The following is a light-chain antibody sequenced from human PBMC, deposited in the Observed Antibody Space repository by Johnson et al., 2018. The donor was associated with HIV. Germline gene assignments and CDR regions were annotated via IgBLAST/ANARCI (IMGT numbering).Light chain of an antibody. CDR3: GTWDSSLRACRYV. J-gene: IGLJ1*01. V-gene: IGLV1-51*02. Sequence: QSVLTQPPSVSAAPGQKVTISCSGSSSNIGNNYVSWYQQLPGTAPKLLIYENNKRPSGIPDRFSGSKSGTSATLGITGLQTGDEADYYCGTWDSSLRACRYVFGTGTKVTVL. CDR2: ENN. CDR1: SSNIGNNY.